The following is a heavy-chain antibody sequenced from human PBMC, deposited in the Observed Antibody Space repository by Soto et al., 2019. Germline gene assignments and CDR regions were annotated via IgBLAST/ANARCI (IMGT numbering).Heavy chain of an antibody. CDR3: ARSGGRPTYYYDSSGYYKSYYFDY. J-gene: IGHJ4*02. D-gene: IGHD3-22*01. CDR2: ISAYNGNT. V-gene: IGHV1-18*01. Sequence: ASVKVSCKASGYTFTSYGISWVRQAPGQGLEWMGWISAYNGNTNYAQKLQGRVTMTTDTSTSTAYMELRSLRSDDTAVYYCARSGGRPTYYYDSSGYYKSYYFDYWGQGTLVTVSS. CDR1: GYTFTSYG.